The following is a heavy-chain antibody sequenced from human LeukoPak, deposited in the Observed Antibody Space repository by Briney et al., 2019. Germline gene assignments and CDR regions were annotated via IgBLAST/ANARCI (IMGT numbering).Heavy chain of an antibody. CDR2: INPNSGGT. CDR1: GYTFTGYY. CDR3: ARDRRTRRDTAMVRGWFDP. J-gene: IGHJ5*02. Sequence: ASVKVSCKASGYTFTGYYMHWVRQAPGQGLEWMGRINPNSGGTNYAQKFQGRVTMTRDTSISTAYMELSRLRSDDTAVYYCARDRRTRRDTAMVRGWFDPGAREPWSPSPQ. V-gene: IGHV1-2*06. D-gene: IGHD5-18*01.